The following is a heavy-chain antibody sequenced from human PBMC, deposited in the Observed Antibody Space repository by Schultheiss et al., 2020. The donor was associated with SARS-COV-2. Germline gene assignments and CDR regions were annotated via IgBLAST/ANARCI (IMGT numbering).Heavy chain of an antibody. Sequence: GGSLRLSCAASGFTFSSYGLHWVRQAPGKGLEWVSAISGSGGSTYYADSVKGRFTISRGNSKNTLYLQMNSLRAEDTAIYYCTREYDGTSDLWGRGTLVTVSS. V-gene: IGHV3-23*01. J-gene: IGHJ4*02. CDR2: ISGSGGST. D-gene: IGHD3-16*01. CDR1: GFTFSSYG. CDR3: TREYDGTSDL.